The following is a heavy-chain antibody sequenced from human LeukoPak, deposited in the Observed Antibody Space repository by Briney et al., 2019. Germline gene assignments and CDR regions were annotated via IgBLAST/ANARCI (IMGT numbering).Heavy chain of an antibody. V-gene: IGHV3-11*03. D-gene: IGHD2-15*01. CDR3: TRHPAEGDP. J-gene: IGHJ5*02. CDR2: ISGSSTNT. Sequence: GGSLRLSCAASGFTFSHFYMSWIRQAPGKGLESVSYISGSSTNTNYADSVKGRFTISRDNAKNSLYLQMNSLRAEDTAVYYCTRHPAEGDPWGQETLVTVSS. CDR1: GFTFSHFY.